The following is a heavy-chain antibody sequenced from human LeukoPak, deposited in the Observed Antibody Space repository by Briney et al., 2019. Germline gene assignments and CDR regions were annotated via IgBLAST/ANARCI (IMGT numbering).Heavy chain of an antibody. D-gene: IGHD3-22*01. J-gene: IGHJ3*02. Sequence: SVKVSCKDSGGTFISYYFIWVRQAPPQGLEGMGRIIPIFGSANYAQKFQGRVTITTDESTSTAYMELSSLRSEDTAVYYCARGFSYDSRDAFDIWGQGTMVTVSS. CDR1: GGTFISYY. V-gene: IGHV1-69*05. CDR3: ARGFSYDSRDAFDI. CDR2: IIPIFGSA.